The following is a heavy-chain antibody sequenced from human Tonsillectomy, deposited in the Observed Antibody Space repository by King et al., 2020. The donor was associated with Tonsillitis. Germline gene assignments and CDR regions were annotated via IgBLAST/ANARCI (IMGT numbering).Heavy chain of an antibody. J-gene: IGHJ3*02. CDR2: INPNSGGT. CDR1: GYTFTDYY. D-gene: IGHD2/OR15-2a*01. Sequence: HVQLVESGAEVKKPGASVKVSCTASGYTFTDYYMHWVRQAPGQGLEWMGWINPNSGGTNYAQKFQGRVTMTRDTSISTAYMELSRLRSDDTAVYYCARVSSKGGAFDIWGQGTMVTVSS. CDR3: ARVSSKGGAFDI. V-gene: IGHV1-2*02.